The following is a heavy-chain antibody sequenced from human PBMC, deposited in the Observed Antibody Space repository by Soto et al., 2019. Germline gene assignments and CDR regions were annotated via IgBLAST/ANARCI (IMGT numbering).Heavy chain of an antibody. CDR3: ARVGASVGYCSSTSCYRGNWFDP. V-gene: IGHV4-34*01. CDR2: INHSGST. J-gene: IGHJ5*02. Sequence: PSETLSLTCAVYGGSFSGYYWSWIRQPPGKGLEWIGEINHSGSTNYNPSLKSRVTISVDTSKNQFSLKLSSVTAADTAVYYCARVGASVGYCSSTSCYRGNWFDPWGQGTLVTVPQ. CDR1: GGSFSGYY. D-gene: IGHD2-2*02.